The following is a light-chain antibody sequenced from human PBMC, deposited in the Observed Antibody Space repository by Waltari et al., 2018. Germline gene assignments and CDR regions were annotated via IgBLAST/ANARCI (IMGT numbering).Light chain of an antibody. Sequence: DIQMTQSPSTLPASVGDRVTITCRASQSISSWLAWYRQKPGKAPKLLIYKASSLESGVPSRFSGSGSGTEFTLTISSLQPDDFATYYCQQYNSYPSFGQGTKVEIK. CDR2: KAS. CDR3: QQYNSYPS. V-gene: IGKV1-5*03. J-gene: IGKJ1*01. CDR1: QSISSW.